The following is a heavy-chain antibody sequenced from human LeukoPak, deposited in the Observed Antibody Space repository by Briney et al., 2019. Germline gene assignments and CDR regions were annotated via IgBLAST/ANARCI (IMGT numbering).Heavy chain of an antibody. CDR3: ARLAPGNYDILTGDPKVVFDY. Sequence: SETLSLTCTVSGGSISSFFWSWIRQPPGKGLEWIGYVHSSGSTKYNPSLKSRLITSVDMSKNQFFLKLRSVSVADTAVYYCARLAPGNYDILTGDPKVVFDYWGQGALVTVSS. CDR1: GGSISSFF. D-gene: IGHD3-9*01. CDR2: VHSSGST. V-gene: IGHV4-59*01. J-gene: IGHJ4*02.